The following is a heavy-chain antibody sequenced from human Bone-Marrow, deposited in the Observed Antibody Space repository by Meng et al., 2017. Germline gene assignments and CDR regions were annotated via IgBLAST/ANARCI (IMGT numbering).Heavy chain of an antibody. J-gene: IGHJ5*02. CDR3: ARATQRGYTLRVGFDP. CDR2: IYYSGGT. CDR1: CGSISSSSYY. V-gene: IGHV4-39*01. D-gene: IGHD5-18*01. Sequence: QLQLQESGPGLVKPSETLSLTCTVPCGSISSSSYYWGWIRQPPGKGLEWIGSIYYSGGTYYNPSLKSRVTISVDTSKNQFSLKLSSVTAADTAVYYCARATQRGYTLRVGFDPWGQGTLVTVSS.